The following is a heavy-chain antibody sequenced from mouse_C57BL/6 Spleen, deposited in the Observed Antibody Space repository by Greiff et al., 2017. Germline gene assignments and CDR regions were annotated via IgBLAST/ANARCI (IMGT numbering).Heavy chain of an antibody. CDR1: GYAFSSSW. CDR3: ATYGSSPFDY. J-gene: IGHJ2*01. V-gene: IGHV1-82*01. D-gene: IGHD1-1*01. Sequence: VQLQQSGPELVKPGASVKISCKASGYAFSSSWMNWVKQRPGKGLEWIGRIYPGDGDANYNGKFKGKATLTADKSSSTAYMQLSSLTSEDSAVYFCATYGSSPFDYGGKGTTLTVSS. CDR2: IYPGDGDA.